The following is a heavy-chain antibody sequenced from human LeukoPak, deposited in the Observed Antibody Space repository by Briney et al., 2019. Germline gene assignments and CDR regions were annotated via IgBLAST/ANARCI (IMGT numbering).Heavy chain of an antibody. D-gene: IGHD3-16*01. CDR1: GFTLSTYW. Sequence: GGSLRLSCEASGFTLSTYWMNWVRQVPGKGLDWVANINPDGSGKGYVDSVKGRFTIARDNADNSLSLQMNSLRAEDTAVYYCASWGAGGNSWGQGTLVTVSS. CDR3: ASWGAGGNS. CDR2: INPDGSGK. V-gene: IGHV3-7*01. J-gene: IGHJ4*02.